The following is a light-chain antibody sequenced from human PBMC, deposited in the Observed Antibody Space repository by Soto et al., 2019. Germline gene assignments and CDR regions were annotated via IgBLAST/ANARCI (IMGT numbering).Light chain of an antibody. V-gene: IGKV3D-20*02. CDR1: QSVSSSY. CDR3: QQHINWPLT. CDR2: GAS. J-gene: IGKJ4*01. Sequence: EIVLTQSPGTLSLSPGERATLSCRASQSVSSSYLAWYQQKPGQPPRLLIYGASRRATGIPDRFSGSGSGSDFTLTISRLEPEDFALYYCQQHINWPLTFGGGTKVDIK.